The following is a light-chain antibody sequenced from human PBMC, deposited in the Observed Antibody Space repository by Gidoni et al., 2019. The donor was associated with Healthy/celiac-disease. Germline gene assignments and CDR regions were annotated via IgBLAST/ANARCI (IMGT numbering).Light chain of an antibody. CDR1: QSVSSSY. V-gene: IGKV3-20*01. CDR3: QQYGSSPMYT. J-gene: IGKJ2*01. CDR2: GAS. Sequence: EIVLTQSPGTLSLSPGESATLSGRASQSVSSSYLAWYQQKPGQAPRLLLYGASSRATGIPDRFSGSGSGTDFTLTISRLEPEDFAVYYCQQYGSSPMYTFGQVTKLEIK.